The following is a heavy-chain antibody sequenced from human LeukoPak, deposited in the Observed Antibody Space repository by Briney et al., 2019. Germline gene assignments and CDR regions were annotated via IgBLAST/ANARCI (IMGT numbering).Heavy chain of an antibody. Sequence: QAGGSLRLSCAASGFTFSSYAMSWVRQAPGKGLEWVSAISGSGGSTYYADSVKGRFTISRDNSKNTLYLQMNSLRAEDTAVYYCAKGLPPTPRYTWNEPEPRDAFDIWGQGTMVTVSS. J-gene: IGHJ3*02. CDR1: GFTFSSYA. CDR3: AKGLPPTPRYTWNEPEPRDAFDI. CDR2: ISGSGGST. V-gene: IGHV3-23*01. D-gene: IGHD1-1*01.